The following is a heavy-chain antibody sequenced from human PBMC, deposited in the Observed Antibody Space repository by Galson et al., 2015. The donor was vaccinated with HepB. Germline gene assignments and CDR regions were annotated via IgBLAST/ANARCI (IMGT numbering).Heavy chain of an antibody. J-gene: IGHJ6*02. CDR1: GYSFTSYW. CDR2: IDPSDSYT. D-gene: IGHD3-22*01. Sequence: QSGAEVKKPGESLRISCKGSGYSFTSYWISWVRQMPGKGLEWMGRIDPSDSYTNYSPSFQGHVTISADKSISTAYLQWSSLKASDTAMYYCARFSYDSSGYYFTYYYGMDVWGQGTTVTVSS. CDR3: ARFSYDSSGYYFTYYYGMDV. V-gene: IGHV5-10-1*01.